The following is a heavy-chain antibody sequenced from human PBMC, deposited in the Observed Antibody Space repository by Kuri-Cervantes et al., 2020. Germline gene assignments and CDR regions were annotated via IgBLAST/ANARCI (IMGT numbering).Heavy chain of an antibody. CDR2: IYYSGST. V-gene: IGHV4-39*07. CDR3: ARGHYCSGGSCPYYYYYYMDV. J-gene: IGHJ6*03. Sequence: SETLSLTCTVSGGSISSSSYYWGWIRQPPGKGLEWIGSIYYSGSTYYNPSLKSRVTMSVDTSKNQFSLKLSSVTAADTAVYYCARGHYCSGGSCPYYYYYYMDVWGKGTTVTVSS. D-gene: IGHD2-15*01. CDR1: GGSISSSSYY.